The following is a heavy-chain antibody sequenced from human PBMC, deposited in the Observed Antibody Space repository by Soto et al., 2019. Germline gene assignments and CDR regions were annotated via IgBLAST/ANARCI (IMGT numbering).Heavy chain of an antibody. CDR2: IKTSAGGGAT. CDR3: TKGWVECI. Sequence: EVQLVESAGGLVKPRGSLRLSCVASGFSFNEAWMNWVRQAPGQGLEWVGRIKTSAGGGATNYAAPVQGRFTISRDDSKNTLYLHMNSIRTEDTSIYYFTKGWVECIWGQGTTVIVSS. V-gene: IGHV3-15*07. D-gene: IGHD1-26*01. CDR1: GFSFNEAW. J-gene: IGHJ6*02.